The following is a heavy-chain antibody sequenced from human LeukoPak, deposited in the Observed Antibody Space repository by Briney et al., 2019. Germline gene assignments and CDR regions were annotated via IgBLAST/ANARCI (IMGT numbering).Heavy chain of an antibody. CDR3: ASLGYCSSTSCYHY. CDR2: IYTSGST. CDR1: GGSISGYY. V-gene: IGHV4-4*07. Sequence: SETLSLTCTVSGGSISGYYWSWIRQPAGKGLEWIGRIYTSGSTNYNPSLKSRVTMSVDTSKNQFSLKLSSVTAADTAVYYCASLGYCSSTSCYHYWGQGTLVTVSS. D-gene: IGHD2-2*01. J-gene: IGHJ4*02.